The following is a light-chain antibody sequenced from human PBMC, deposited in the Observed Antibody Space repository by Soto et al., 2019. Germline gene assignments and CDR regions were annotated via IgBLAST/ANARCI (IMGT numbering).Light chain of an antibody. J-gene: IGKJ4*01. CDR1: QSVSSN. Sequence: EIVMTQSPATLSVSPGERATLSCRASQSVSSNLAWYQQKPGQAPRLLISGASTRATGIPARFSGSGSGTEFTLTISSLQSEDFAVYYCQQCNTWRLTFGGGTKVEIK. CDR2: GAS. V-gene: IGKV3-15*01. CDR3: QQCNTWRLT.